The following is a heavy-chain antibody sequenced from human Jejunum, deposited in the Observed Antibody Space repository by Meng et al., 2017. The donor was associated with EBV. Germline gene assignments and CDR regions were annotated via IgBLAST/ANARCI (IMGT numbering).Heavy chain of an antibody. CDR1: GFTLSGFW. CDR3: AKDRNYYIDY. J-gene: IGHJ4*02. V-gene: IGHV3-74*01. Sequence: GEVVECGVGLIQPGGSLRLSRAASGFTLSGFWMYWVRQVPGKGLVWISRINGDGSRTTYADSVKDRFTISRDNAKNTLYLQMNSLRAEDTAVYYCAKDRNYYIDYWGQGTLVTVSS. CDR2: INGDGSRT.